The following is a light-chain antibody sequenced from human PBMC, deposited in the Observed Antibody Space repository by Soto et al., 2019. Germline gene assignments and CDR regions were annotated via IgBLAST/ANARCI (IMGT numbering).Light chain of an antibody. CDR3: QHYNSYSEA. Sequence: DIPLTQSPSTLSASLGDRDTITCRASQSINNWLAWYQQKPGKAPKLLIYKTSDLESGVPSRFSGSGSGTEFTLTISSLQPDDFATYYCQHYNSYSEAFGQGPKVDI. V-gene: IGKV1-5*03. CDR2: KTS. CDR1: QSINNW. J-gene: IGKJ1*01.